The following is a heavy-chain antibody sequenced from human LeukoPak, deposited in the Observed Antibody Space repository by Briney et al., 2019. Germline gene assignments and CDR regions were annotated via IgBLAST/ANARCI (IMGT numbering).Heavy chain of an antibody. J-gene: IGHJ4*02. D-gene: IGHD3-16*01. Sequence: GGSLRLSCAASGFTFSSYSMNWVRQAPGRGLVWVSRIIGDGSVTNYADSVKGRFTISRDNAKNTLYLQMNSLRAEDTAVYYCARFGSTTFADFWGQGTLVTVSS. V-gene: IGHV3-74*01. CDR1: GFTFSSYS. CDR2: IIGDGSVT. CDR3: ARFGSTTFADF.